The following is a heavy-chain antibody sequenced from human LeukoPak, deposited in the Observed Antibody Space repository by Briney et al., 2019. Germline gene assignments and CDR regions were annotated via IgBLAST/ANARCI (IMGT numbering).Heavy chain of an antibody. V-gene: IGHV1-18*01. CDR2: ISAYNGNT. D-gene: IGHD6-19*01. J-gene: IGHJ4*02. CDR1: GYTFTSYG. CDR3: ARMMSIPVAGHRPLFDY. Sequence: GASVKVSCKASGYTFTSYGINLVRQAPGQGLEWMGWISAYNGNTNYAQKLQDRVTMTTDTSTSTAYMELRSLRSDDTAIYYCARMMSIPVAGHRPLFDYWGQGTLVTVSS.